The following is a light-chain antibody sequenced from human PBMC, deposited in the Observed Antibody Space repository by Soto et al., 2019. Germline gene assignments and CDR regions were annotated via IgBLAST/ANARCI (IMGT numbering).Light chain of an antibody. CDR3: MQALQSLT. CDR1: QSLLYNNTYNY. J-gene: IGKJ5*01. Sequence: EIVMTQSPLTLPVTPGEPASISCRSSQSLLYNNTYNYLDWYVQKPGQSPQLLIYFGSNRAPGVPDRFSGSGSGTDFTLKINRVEAEDVGTDYCMQALQSLTFGQGTRLEI. V-gene: IGKV2-28*01. CDR2: FGS.